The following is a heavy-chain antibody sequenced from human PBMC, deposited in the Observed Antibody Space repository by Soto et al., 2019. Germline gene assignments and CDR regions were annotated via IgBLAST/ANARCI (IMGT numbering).Heavy chain of an antibody. CDR3: ARAEPPFIGIAVAGWGFLDV. CDR1: GFTVSSNY. Sequence: EVQLVESGGGLVQPGGSLRLSCAASGFTVSSNYMSWVRQAPGKGLEWVSVIYSGGSTYYADSVKGRFTISRHNSKNTLYLQMNSLRAEDTAVYYCARAEPPFIGIAVAGWGFLDVWGQGTTVTVSS. J-gene: IGHJ6*02. V-gene: IGHV3-53*04. D-gene: IGHD6-19*01. CDR2: IYSGGST.